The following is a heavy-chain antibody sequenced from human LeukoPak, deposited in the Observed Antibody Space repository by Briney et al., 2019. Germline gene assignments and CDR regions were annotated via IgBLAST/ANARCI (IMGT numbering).Heavy chain of an antibody. D-gene: IGHD6-13*01. J-gene: IGHJ4*02. CDR1: GFTFDDYG. CDR3: ARSFFVASSSWSLFDY. Sequence: GGSLRLSCAASGFTFDDYGMSWVRQAPGKGLEWVSVIYSGGSTYYADSVKGRFTISRDNSKNTLYLQMNSLRAEDTAVYYCARSFFVASSSWSLFDYWGQGTLVTVSS. CDR2: IYSGGST. V-gene: IGHV3-53*01.